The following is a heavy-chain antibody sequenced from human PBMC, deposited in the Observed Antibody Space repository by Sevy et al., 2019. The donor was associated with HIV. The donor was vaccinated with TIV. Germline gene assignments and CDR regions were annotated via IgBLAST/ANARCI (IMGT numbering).Heavy chain of an antibody. CDR2: IESKTDGGTT. CDR3: TTEYPSGPLDY. V-gene: IGHV3-15*04. CDR1: GFTFSNAW. J-gene: IGHJ4*02. Sequence: GGSLRLSCTASGFTFSNAWMTWVRLAPVKGLEWVGRIESKTDGGTTDYPAPVKGRFTISRDDSKNTLYLQMNSLKTEDTAVYFCTTEYPSGPLDYWGQGTLVTVSS.